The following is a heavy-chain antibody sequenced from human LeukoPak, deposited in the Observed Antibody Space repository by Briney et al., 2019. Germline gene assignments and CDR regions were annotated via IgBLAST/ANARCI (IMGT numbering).Heavy chain of an antibody. D-gene: IGHD2-8*02. CDR3: AKDMRGVVLVPRAYYFDS. CDR2: ISGSDGAT. CDR1: RFTFSAYG. J-gene: IGHJ4*02. V-gene: IGHV3-23*01. Sequence: GGSLRLSCVGSRFTFSAYGMSWVRQAPGKGLESVSSISGSDGATSYADSVKGRFTISRDNSKNTLYLQMNSLRAEDTAVYYCAKDMRGVVLVPRAYYFDSWGQGTLVTVSS.